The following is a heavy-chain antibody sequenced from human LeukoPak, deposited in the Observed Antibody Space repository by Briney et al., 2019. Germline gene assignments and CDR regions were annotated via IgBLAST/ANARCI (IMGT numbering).Heavy chain of an antibody. CDR2: ISSKAYGGTT. V-gene: IGHV3-49*03. CDR1: GFTFGDYA. D-gene: IGHD3-16*02. J-gene: IGHJ4*02. Sequence: GGSLRLSCTASGFTFGDYAMSWFRQAPGKGLEWVGFISSKAYGGTTEYAASVKGRFTISRDDSKSIAYLQMNSLKTEDTAVYYCTRVRNDYVWGSYRYDYWGQGTLVTVSS. CDR3: TRVRNDYVWGSYRYDY.